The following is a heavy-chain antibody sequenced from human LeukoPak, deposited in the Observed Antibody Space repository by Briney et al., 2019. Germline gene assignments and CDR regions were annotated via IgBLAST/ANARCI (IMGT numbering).Heavy chain of an antibody. CDR3: ARPYYSSGFFEGDWYFDL. V-gene: IGHV1-8*01. D-gene: IGHD6-19*01. CDR1: GYTFTSYD. Sequence: PGASVKVSCKASGYTFTSYDIHWVRLATGQGLEWMGWMSPNSGNTAYAQKFRGRVTMTRNTSISTAYMELSSLRSEDTAVYFCARPYYSSGFFEGDWYFDLWGRGTLLTVSS. CDR2: MSPNSGNT. J-gene: IGHJ2*01.